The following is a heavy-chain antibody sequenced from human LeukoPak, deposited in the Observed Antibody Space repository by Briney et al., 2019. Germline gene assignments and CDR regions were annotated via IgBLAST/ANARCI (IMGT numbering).Heavy chain of an antibody. J-gene: IGHJ6*04. Sequence: GGSLRLSCAASGFTFSSYSMNWVGQAPGKGLEWVSFISTSSSYIQNADSVKGRFTIYRDNDENSLYLQMNRLRAEDTAVYYCAELGITMIGGVWGKGTTVTISS. CDR2: ISTSSSYI. V-gene: IGHV3-21*01. D-gene: IGHD3-10*02. CDR3: AELGITMIGGV. CDR1: GFTFSSYS.